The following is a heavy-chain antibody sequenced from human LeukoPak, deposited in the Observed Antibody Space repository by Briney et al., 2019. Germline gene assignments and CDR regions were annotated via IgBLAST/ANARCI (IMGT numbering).Heavy chain of an antibody. CDR3: ATDITMVRGVIYYGMDV. CDR1: GYTLTELS. Sequence: GASVKVSCKVSGYTLTELSMHWVRQAPGKGLEWMGGFDPEDGETIYAQKFQGRVTMTEDTSTDTAYMELSSLRSEDTAVYYCATDITMVRGVIYYGMDVWGQGTTVTVSS. D-gene: IGHD3-10*01. V-gene: IGHV1-24*01. J-gene: IGHJ6*02. CDR2: FDPEDGET.